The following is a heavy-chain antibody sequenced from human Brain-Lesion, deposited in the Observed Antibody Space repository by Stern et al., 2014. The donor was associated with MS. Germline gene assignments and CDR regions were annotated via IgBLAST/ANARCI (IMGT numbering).Heavy chain of an antibody. Sequence: QVQLVQSGAEVKKPGASVKVSCKTSGYIFTGYYIHWVRQAPGPGLEWMAWINPNTGGTKYAQTVQGRVTMSRDTSISTAYVELSSLTSDDTAVYYCARDQRGITIFGVVTDYYYLGMDVWGQGTTVTVSS. J-gene: IGHJ6*02. V-gene: IGHV1-2*02. CDR2: INPNTGGT. CDR3: ARDQRGITIFGVVTDYYYLGMDV. CDR1: GYIFTGYY. D-gene: IGHD3-3*01.